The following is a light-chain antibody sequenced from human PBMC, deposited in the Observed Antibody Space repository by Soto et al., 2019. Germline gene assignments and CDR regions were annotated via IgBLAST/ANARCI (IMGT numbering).Light chain of an antibody. Sequence: ENVLTQSPGTLSLSPGETATLSCRASQSVSSTYLAWYQQKPGQAPRLLIYSASSRATGIPDRFSGSGSGTDFTLTISRLEPDDFAVYYCQHYVRFTWTFGPGTKVDIK. CDR3: QHYVRFTWT. CDR1: QSVSSTY. J-gene: IGKJ1*01. V-gene: IGKV3-20*01. CDR2: SAS.